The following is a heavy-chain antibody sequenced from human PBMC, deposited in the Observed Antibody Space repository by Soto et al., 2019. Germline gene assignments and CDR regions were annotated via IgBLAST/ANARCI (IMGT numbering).Heavy chain of an antibody. CDR1: GFTFSNYA. CDR3: AKWSNDWGNNYFGMDV. CDR2: ISESVGST. Sequence: EVQLLESGGGLVQPGGSLRLSCAASGFTFSNYAMSWVRQAPGKGLEWVSGISESVGSTYYADFVKGRFTTSRDNYNNTPYIQLNSMRAEDTAVYYCAKWSNDWGNNYFGMDVWGQGTTVTVSS. J-gene: IGHJ6*02. D-gene: IGHD7-27*01. V-gene: IGHV3-23*01.